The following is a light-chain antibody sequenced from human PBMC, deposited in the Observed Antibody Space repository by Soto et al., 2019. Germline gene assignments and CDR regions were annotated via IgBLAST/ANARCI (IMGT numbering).Light chain of an antibody. CDR1: SSNIGAKYD. J-gene: IGLJ3*02. Sequence: QSVLTQPPSVSGAPGQRVTISCIGSSSNIGAKYDVHWYQHLPGTAPKLLIYGNSNRPSGVPDRFSGSKSGTSASLAITGLQAEDEADYYCQSYDKSLSWVFGGGTQLTVL. CDR2: GNS. CDR3: QSYDKSLSWV. V-gene: IGLV1-40*01.